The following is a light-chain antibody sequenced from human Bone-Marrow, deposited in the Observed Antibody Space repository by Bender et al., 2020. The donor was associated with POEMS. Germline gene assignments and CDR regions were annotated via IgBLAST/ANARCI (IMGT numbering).Light chain of an antibody. CDR3: QVWDSNSDHLRV. V-gene: IGLV1-40*01. Sequence: QSVLTQPPSASGTPGQRVTISCTGSSSNIGAGYDVHWYQQLPGTVPKLLIRGNSNRPSGIPERFSGSNSGNTATLTISRVEAGDEADYYCQVWDSNSDHLRVFGGGTKLTVL. CDR1: SSNIGAGYD. CDR2: GNS. J-gene: IGLJ2*01.